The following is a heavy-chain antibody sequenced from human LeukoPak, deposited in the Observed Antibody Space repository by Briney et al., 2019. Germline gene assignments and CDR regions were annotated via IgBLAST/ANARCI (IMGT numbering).Heavy chain of an antibody. V-gene: IGHV4-59*01. CDR3: ARGGVAAADGDAFDI. D-gene: IGHD6-13*01. Sequence: SETLSLTCTVSGGSISSYYWSWIRQPPGKGLEWIGYIYYSGSTNYNPSLKSRVTISVDTSKNQFSLKLSSVTAADTAVYYCARGGVAAADGDAFDIWGQGTMVTVSS. J-gene: IGHJ3*02. CDR2: IYYSGST. CDR1: GGSISSYY.